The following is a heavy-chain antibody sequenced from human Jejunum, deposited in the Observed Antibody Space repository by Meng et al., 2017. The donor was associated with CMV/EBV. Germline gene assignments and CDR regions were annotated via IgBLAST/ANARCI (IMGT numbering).Heavy chain of an antibody. CDR1: FTVCSNY. Sequence: FTVCSNYMSWVRQTPGKRLEWVSVLYSGGITYYADSVKGRFTISRDNSKNTLYLQMNSLRAEDTAVYYCAREHFISSYYYYAMDVWGQGTTVTVSS. J-gene: IGHJ6*02. CDR2: LYSGGIT. CDR3: AREHFISSYYYYAMDV. D-gene: IGHD6-6*01. V-gene: IGHV3-66*02.